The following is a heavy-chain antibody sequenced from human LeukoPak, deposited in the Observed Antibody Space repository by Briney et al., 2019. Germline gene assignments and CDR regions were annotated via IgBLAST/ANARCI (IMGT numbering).Heavy chain of an antibody. Sequence: PSETLSLTCAVSGSSITSYYWSWIRQPPGKGLEWIGDISNSGTNNYNPSLKRRVTISVDKSKKQVSLRLKSLTAADTAVYFCAGAALTNQYTSAAFHHWDQGTLVTASS. CDR3: AGAALTNQYTSAAFHH. CDR1: GSSITSYY. J-gene: IGHJ1*01. D-gene: IGHD6-25*01. CDR2: ISNSGTN. V-gene: IGHV4-59*01.